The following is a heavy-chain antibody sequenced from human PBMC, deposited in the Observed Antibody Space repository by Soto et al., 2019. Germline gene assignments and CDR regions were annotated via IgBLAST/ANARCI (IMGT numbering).Heavy chain of an antibody. V-gene: IGHV1-18*04. CDR2: ISGYDGKT. Sequence: QVLLVQSGGEVKKPGASVKVSCKASGFNFISYGINWVRQAPGQGLEWMGWISGYDGKTVYAHSVQDRVTMTTDTTTGTAYMDLRGLRSADTAIYSCARDCMDTGSPDSWFDPWGQGTLVTVT. CDR3: ARDCMDTGSPDSWFDP. J-gene: IGHJ5*02. D-gene: IGHD5-18*01. CDR1: GFNFISYG.